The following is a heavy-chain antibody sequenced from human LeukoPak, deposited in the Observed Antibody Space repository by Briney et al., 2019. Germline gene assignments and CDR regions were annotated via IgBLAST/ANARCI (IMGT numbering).Heavy chain of an antibody. CDR3: ARAGGRSWFDP. CDR1: GNTLSGYY. CDR2: INGNSGGT. J-gene: IGHJ5*02. V-gene: IGHV1-2*02. Sequence: ASVKVSCKASGNTLSGYYIHWVRQAPGQGLEWMGWINGNSGGTNYAQKFQGRVTMTTDTSMSTAYMELSRLTSDDTAVYYCARAGGRSWFDPWGQGTLVTVSS.